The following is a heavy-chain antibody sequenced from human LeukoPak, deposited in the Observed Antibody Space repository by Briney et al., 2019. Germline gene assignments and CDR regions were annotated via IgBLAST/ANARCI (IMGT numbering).Heavy chain of an antibody. CDR2: ISIHDGNT. CDR3: ARARDMKPESQGGFGGYDRRNIIYYYYYMDV. V-gene: IGHV1-18*01. Sequence: ASVKVSCKASGYTFTSYGISWVRQAPGQGLEWMGWISIHDGNTRYAQEFQDRVTPTTDTSTSTAYMEVRSLRPDDTAVYYCARARDMKPESQGGFGGYDRRNIIYYYYYMDVWGKGTTVTIAS. D-gene: IGHD5-12*01. J-gene: IGHJ6*03. CDR1: GYTFTSYG.